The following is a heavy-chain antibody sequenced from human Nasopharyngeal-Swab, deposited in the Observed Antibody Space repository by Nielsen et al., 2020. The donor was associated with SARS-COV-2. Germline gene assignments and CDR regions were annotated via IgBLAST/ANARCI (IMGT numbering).Heavy chain of an antibody. Sequence: SLKISCSASGFTFSDYAMHWVRQIPGKGLEWVEQISWNGNVGYPNSVKGRFTVSRDNAKNSLYLQMNNLRPEDSALYYCAKNLTRGEFVTFNAFDIWGQGTMVTVSS. CDR1: GFTFSDYA. J-gene: IGHJ3*02. CDR3: AKNLTRGEFVTFNAFDI. CDR2: ISWNGNV. V-gene: IGHV3-9*01. D-gene: IGHD3-10*01.